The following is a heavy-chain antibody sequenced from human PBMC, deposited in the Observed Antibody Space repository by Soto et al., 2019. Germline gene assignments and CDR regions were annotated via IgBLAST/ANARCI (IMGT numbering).Heavy chain of an antibody. V-gene: IGHV3-21*04. CDR2: ISDNGKYI. D-gene: IGHD6-13*01. CDR3: AKGLSVAAAGSLVY. Sequence: GGSLRLSCAASGFTFRLYSLNWVRQAPGKGLEWVSSISDNGKYIYYADSVKGRFTISRDNSKNTLYLQMNSLRAEDTAVYYCAKGLSVAAAGSLVYWGQGTLVTAPQ. J-gene: IGHJ4*02. CDR1: GFTFRLYS.